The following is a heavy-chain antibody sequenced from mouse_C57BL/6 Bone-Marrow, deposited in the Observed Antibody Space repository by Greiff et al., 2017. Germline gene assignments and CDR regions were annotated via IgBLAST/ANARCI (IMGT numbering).Heavy chain of an antibody. D-gene: IGHD1-1*01. CDR3: VRERSYHGSSYLDYYPMDY. CDR2: IHPTSGST. CDR1: GYTFTSYW. J-gene: IGHJ4*01. Sequence: VQLQQPGAELVKPGASVKLSCKASGYTFTSYWMHWVKQRPGQGLEWIGMIHPTSGSTNYNEKFKSKATLTVDKSSSTAYMQLSSLTSEDYAVDYSVRERSYHGSSYLDYYPMDYWGQGTSVTVSS. V-gene: IGHV1-64*01.